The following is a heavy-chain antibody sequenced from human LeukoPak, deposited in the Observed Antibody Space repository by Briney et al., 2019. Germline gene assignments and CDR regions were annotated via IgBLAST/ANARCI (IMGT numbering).Heavy chain of an antibody. CDR1: GGSISSYY. Sequence: SETLSLTCTVSGGSISSYYWSWIRQPPGKGLEWIGYIYYSGSTNYNPSLKSRVTISVDTSKNQFSLKLSSVTAADTAVYYCARDAYNNGWYVFDYWGQGSLVTVSS. CDR3: ARDAYNNGWYVFDY. D-gene: IGHD6-19*01. CDR2: IYYSGST. V-gene: IGHV4-59*01. J-gene: IGHJ4*02.